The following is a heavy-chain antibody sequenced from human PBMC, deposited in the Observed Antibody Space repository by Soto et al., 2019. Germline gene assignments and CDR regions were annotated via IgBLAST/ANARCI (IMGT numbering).Heavy chain of an antibody. CDR1: GYTFTGYY. CDR3: AREPSGDGSGFDY. J-gene: IGHJ4*02. D-gene: IGHD3-10*01. CDR2: INPNSGGT. Sequence: QVQLVQSGAEVKKPGASVKVSCKASGYTFTGYYMHWVRQAPGQGLGWMGWINPNSGGTNYAQKFQGWVTMTRDTSISTDYMELSRLRSDDTAVYYCAREPSGDGSGFDYWGQGTLVTVSS. V-gene: IGHV1-2*04.